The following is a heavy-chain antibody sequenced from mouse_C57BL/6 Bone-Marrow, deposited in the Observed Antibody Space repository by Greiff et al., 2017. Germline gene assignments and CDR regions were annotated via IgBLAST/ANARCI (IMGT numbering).Heavy chain of an antibody. CDR2: IDPNSGGT. D-gene: IGHD2-3*01. V-gene: IGHV1-72*01. CDR3: TRSMRKGY. Sequence: QVQLQQPGAELVKPGASVKLSCTASGYTFTSSWMHWVKQRPGRGLEWIGRIDPNSGGTKYDEKFKGKATLTVDKPSSTADLQLSSLTSEDSAVYYCTRSMRKGYWGQGTRLTVSA. J-gene: IGHJ2*03. CDR1: GYTFTSSW.